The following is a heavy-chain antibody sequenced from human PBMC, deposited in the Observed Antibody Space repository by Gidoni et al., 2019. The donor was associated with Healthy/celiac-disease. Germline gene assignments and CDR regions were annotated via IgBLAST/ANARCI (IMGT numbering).Heavy chain of an antibody. Sequence: EVPLVESGGGLVKPGGSLRLSCAASGFTFSSYSMNWVRQAPGKGLEWVSSISSSSSYIYYADSVKGRFTISRDNAKNSLYLQMNSLRAEDTAVYYCAREEQQLQGVDYWGQGTLVTVSS. CDR2: ISSSSSYI. D-gene: IGHD6-13*01. V-gene: IGHV3-21*01. CDR1: GFTFSSYS. J-gene: IGHJ4*02. CDR3: AREEQQLQGVDY.